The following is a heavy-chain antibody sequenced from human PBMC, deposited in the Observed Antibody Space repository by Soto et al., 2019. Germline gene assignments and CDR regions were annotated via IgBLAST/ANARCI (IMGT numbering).Heavy chain of an antibody. Sequence: SVKVSCKASGGTFSSYTISWVRQAPGQGLEWMGRIIPILGIANYARKFQGRVTITADKSTSTAYMELSSLRSEDTAVYYCANTIAAGSYWYFDLWGRGTLVTVSS. D-gene: IGHD6-25*01. J-gene: IGHJ2*01. V-gene: IGHV1-69*02. CDR2: IIPILGIA. CDR1: GGTFSSYT. CDR3: ANTIAAGSYWYFDL.